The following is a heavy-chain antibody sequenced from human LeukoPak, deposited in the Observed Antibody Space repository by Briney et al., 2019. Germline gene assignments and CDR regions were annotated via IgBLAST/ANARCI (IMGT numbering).Heavy chain of an antibody. CDR3: ARTSHESVLYWSDP. CDR2: ISRYNGNT. Sequence: ASVKVSCEASGYTFTTYGIGWVRQAPGQGLEWMGWISRYNGNTNYAQKFQGRVTMTTDTSTSTAYMELRSLRSDDTAVYYCARTSHESVLYWSDPWGQGTLVNVSS. V-gene: IGHV1-18*01. J-gene: IGHJ5*02. CDR1: GYTFTTYG. D-gene: IGHD3-16*01.